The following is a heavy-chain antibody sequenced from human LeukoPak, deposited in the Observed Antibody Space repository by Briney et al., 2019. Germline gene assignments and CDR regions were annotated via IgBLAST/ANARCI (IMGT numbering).Heavy chain of an antibody. CDR3: VRSITSDY. D-gene: IGHD3-10*01. CDR1: GYTFTGYY. Sequence: ASVKVSCKASGYTFTGYYMHWVRQAPGQGLEWMGWISAYNGNTNYAQKLQGRVTMTTDTSTSTAYMELRSLRSDDTAVYYCVRSITSDYWGQGTLVTVSS. V-gene: IGHV1-18*04. CDR2: ISAYNGNT. J-gene: IGHJ4*02.